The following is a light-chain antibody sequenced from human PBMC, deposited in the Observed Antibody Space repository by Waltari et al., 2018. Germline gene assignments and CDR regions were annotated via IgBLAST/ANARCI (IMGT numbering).Light chain of an antibody. CDR2: AAS. CDR1: QAISNS. J-gene: IGKJ2*01. V-gene: IGKV1-NL1*01. Sequence: DIQMTQSPSYLSASVGDRVTITCRASQAISNSLAWYQQKPGKAPNLLLYAASTLESGVPSRFSGSGSGTDYTLAISSLQPEDFAIYYCQQYSSRPYTFGQGTKLEI. CDR3: QQYSSRPYT.